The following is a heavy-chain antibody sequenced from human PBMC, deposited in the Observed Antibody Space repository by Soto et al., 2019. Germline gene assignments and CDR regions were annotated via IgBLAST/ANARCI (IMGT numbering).Heavy chain of an antibody. Sequence: XXSLRLCFAASGFTFDDYTMHWVLQAPGKGLEWVSLISWDGGSTYYADSVKGRFTISRDNSKNSLYLQMNSLRTEDTALYYCAKDMGASIAVAGTPDYWGQGTLVTVSS. CDR1: GFTFDDYT. J-gene: IGHJ4*02. CDR2: ISWDGGST. D-gene: IGHD6-19*01. CDR3: AKDMGASIAVAGTPDY. V-gene: IGHV3-43*01.